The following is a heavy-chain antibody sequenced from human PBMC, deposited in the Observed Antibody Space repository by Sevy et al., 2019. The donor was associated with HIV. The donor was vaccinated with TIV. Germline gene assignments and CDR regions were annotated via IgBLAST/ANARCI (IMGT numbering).Heavy chain of an antibody. V-gene: IGHV3-21*01. CDR3: AKPEYISGWAPFDY. D-gene: IGHD6-19*01. J-gene: IGHJ4*02. CDR2: ISSSSSYI. Sequence: GGSLRLSCAASGFTFSSYSMNWVRQAPGKGLEWVSSISSSSSYIYYADSVKGRFTISRDNAKNSLYLQMNSLRAEDTAVYYCAKPEYISGWAPFDYWGQGTLVTVSS. CDR1: GFTFSSYS.